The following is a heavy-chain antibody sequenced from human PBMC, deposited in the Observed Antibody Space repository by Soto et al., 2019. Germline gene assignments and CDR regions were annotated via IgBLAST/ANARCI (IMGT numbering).Heavy chain of an antibody. D-gene: IGHD6-13*01. J-gene: IGHJ4*02. CDR3: ANGYSSSWTGFDY. CDR1: GFTFSSYG. V-gene: IGHV3-30*18. CDR2: ISYDGSNK. Sequence: LRLSCAASGFTFSSYGMHWVRQAPGKGLEWVAVISYDGSNKYYADSVKGRFTISRDNSKNTLYLQMNSLRAEDTAVYYCANGYSSSWTGFDYWGQGTLVTVSS.